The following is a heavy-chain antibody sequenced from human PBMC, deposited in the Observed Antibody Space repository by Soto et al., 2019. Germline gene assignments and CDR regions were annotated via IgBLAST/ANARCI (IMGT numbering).Heavy chain of an antibody. Sequence: RASVKVSCKASGYTFPSYGISWVRQAPGQGLEWMGWISAYNGNTNYAQKLQGRVTMTTDTSTSTAYMELRSLRSDDTAVYSCARDRSSCCGFDYWGQGTLDTVSS. CDR1: GYTFPSYG. D-gene: IGHD2-2*01. V-gene: IGHV1-18*01. CDR3: ARDRSSCCGFDY. J-gene: IGHJ4*02. CDR2: ISAYNGNT.